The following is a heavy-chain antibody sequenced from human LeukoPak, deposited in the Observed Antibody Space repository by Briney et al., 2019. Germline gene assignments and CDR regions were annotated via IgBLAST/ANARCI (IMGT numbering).Heavy chain of an antibody. J-gene: IGHJ4*02. Sequence: ASVEVSCKASGYTFISYGISWVRQAPGQGLEWMGWISAYNGNTNYAQKLQGRVTMTTDTSTSTAYMELRSLRSDDTAVYYCARELNYDSSGYYFDYWGQGTLVTVSS. D-gene: IGHD3-22*01. CDR2: ISAYNGNT. V-gene: IGHV1-18*01. CDR1: GYTFISYG. CDR3: ARELNYDSSGYYFDY.